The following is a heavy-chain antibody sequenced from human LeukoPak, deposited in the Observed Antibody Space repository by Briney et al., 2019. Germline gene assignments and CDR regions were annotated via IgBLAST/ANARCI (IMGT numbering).Heavy chain of an antibody. CDR3: ARITMVRGPMGYYYYYYGMDV. D-gene: IGHD3-10*01. Sequence: GGSLRLSCAASGFTFSSYAMSWVRQAPGKGLEWVSAISGSGGSTYYADSVKGRFTISRDNSKNTLYLQMNSLRAEDTALYYCARITMVRGPMGYYYYYYGMDVWGQGTTVTVSS. CDR1: GFTFSSYA. J-gene: IGHJ6*02. V-gene: IGHV3-23*01. CDR2: ISGSGGST.